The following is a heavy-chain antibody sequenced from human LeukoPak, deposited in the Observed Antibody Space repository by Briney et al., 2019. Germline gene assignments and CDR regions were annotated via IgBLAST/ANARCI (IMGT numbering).Heavy chain of an antibody. CDR1: GYSFTSYW. Sequence: GESLKISCKGSGYSFTSYWIGWVRQMPGKGLEWMGIIYPGDSDTRYSPSFQGQVTISADKSISTAYLQWSSLKASDTAMYYCVRLGRVTRAAYYFDYWGQGTLVTVSS. J-gene: IGHJ4*02. V-gene: IGHV5-51*01. CDR2: IYPGDSDT. CDR3: VRLGRVTRAAYYFDY. D-gene: IGHD4-17*01.